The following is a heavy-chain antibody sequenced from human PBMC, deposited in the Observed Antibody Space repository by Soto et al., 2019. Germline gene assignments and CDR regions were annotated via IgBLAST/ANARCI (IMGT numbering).Heavy chain of an antibody. Sequence: GGSLRLSCAASGLSVSDKYMSWVRQAPGKGLEWVSLTYTGGNSYFADFVKGRFIVSRDISKNTLFLHMNSLAAEDTAVYYCAREGYAYGIDFWGQGSLVTVSS. J-gene: IGHJ4*02. V-gene: IGHV3-53*01. D-gene: IGHD3-10*01. CDR2: TYTGGNS. CDR1: GLSVSDKY. CDR3: AREGYAYGIDF.